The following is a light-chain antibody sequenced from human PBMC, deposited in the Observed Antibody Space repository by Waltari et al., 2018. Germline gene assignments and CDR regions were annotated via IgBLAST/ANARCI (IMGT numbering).Light chain of an antibody. CDR3: QQYSNGPMYT. J-gene: IGKJ2*01. CDR1: QSIGSS. Sequence: EVVMTQSPATLSLSPGERATLSCRASQSIGSSLAWYQQKPGQAPSLLITGAFARATGVPGRFSGSGAGSGTEFTLTIGSLQSEDSAIYYCQQYSNGPMYTFGQGTKLAIK. V-gene: IGKV3-15*01. CDR2: GAF.